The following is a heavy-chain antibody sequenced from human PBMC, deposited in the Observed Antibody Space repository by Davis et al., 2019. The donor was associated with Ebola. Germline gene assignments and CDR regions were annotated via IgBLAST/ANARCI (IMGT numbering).Heavy chain of an antibody. V-gene: IGHV4-59*12. J-gene: IGHJ4*02. D-gene: IGHD3-16*02. CDR1: GGSFSGYY. CDR2: IYYSGST. CDR3: ARGYDYIWGSYHLYFDY. Sequence: SETLSLTCAVYGGSFSGYYWSWIRQPPGKGLEWIGYIYYSGSTNYNPSLKSRVTISVDTSKNQFSLKLSSVTAADTAVYYCARGYDYIWGSYHLYFDYWGQGTLVTVSS.